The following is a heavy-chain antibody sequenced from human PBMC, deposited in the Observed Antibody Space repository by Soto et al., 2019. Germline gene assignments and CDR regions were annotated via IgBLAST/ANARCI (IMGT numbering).Heavy chain of an antibody. CDR1: GFTFSSYA. J-gene: IGHJ5*02. CDR3: AKVNYYDFWSGYYYNWFDP. Sequence: GGSLRLSCAASGFTFSSYAMSWVRQAPGKGLEWVSAISGSGGSTYYADSVKGRFTISRDNSKNTLYLQMNSLRAEDTAVYYCAKVNYYDFWSGYYYNWFDPWGQGTLVTVSS. D-gene: IGHD3-3*01. CDR2: ISGSGGST. V-gene: IGHV3-23*01.